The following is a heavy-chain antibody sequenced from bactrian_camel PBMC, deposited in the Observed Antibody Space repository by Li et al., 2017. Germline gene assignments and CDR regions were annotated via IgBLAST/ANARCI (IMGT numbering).Heavy chain of an antibody. CDR1: AFGYSNNC. CDR2: LYITTGRT. D-gene: IGHD2*01. V-gene: IGHV3S1*01. J-gene: IGHJ4*01. CDR3: AAGGVIGSGGVCVTPDLTEYSY. Sequence: VQLVESGGGSVQAGGSLRLSCSTSAFGYSNNCLAWFRQAPGKEREGVAALYITTGRTYYANSVKGRFTISKDNAKNTLYLQMNSLKPEDTATYYCAAGGVIGSGGVCVTPDLTEYSYWGQGTQVTVS.